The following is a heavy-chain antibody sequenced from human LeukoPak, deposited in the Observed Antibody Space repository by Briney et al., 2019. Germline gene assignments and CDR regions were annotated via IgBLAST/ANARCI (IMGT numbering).Heavy chain of an antibody. V-gene: IGHV3-49*03. CDR3: TRVLIYDGPPIDY. CDR2: IRSKAYGGTT. CDR1: GFNFGDYA. Sequence: PLRSLRLSCTASGFNFGDYAMSWFRQAPGKGLEWVGFIRSKAYGGTTEYAASVKGRFTISRDDSKSIAYLQMNSLKTEDTAVYYCTRVLIYDGPPIDYWGQGTLVTVSS. D-gene: IGHD2-21*01. J-gene: IGHJ4*02.